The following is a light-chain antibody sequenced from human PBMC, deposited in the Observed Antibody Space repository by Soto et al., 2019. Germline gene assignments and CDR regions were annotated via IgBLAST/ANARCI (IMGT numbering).Light chain of an antibody. CDR2: AAS. CDR3: QHYGSYSVT. CDR1: QTISSW. V-gene: IGKV1-5*01. Sequence: IRMTQSPSTLCGSVVDIVTITCRASQTISSWLAWYQQKPGKAPKLLIYAASSLQSGVPSRLSGSGSGTEFTLTISSLQPDDFATYYCQHYGSYSVTFGQGTKVDI. J-gene: IGKJ1*01.